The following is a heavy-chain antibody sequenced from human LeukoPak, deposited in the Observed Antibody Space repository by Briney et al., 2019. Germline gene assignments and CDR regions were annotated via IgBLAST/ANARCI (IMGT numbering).Heavy chain of an antibody. V-gene: IGHV4-31*03. CDR1: GGSISSGCYY. D-gene: IGHD1-26*01. CDR3: AREEGDYFDY. J-gene: IGHJ4*02. CDR2: IYYSGST. Sequence: PSESLSLTCTVSGGSISSGCYYWSWTRQHPGKGLEWIGYIYYSGSTYYNPSLKSRVTISVDTSKNQFSLKLSSVTAADTAVYYCAREEGDYFDYWGQGTLVTVSS.